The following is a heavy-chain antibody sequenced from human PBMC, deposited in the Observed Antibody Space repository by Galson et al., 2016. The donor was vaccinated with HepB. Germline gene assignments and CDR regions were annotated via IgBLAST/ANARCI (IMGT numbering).Heavy chain of an antibody. D-gene: IGHD3-22*01. Sequence: SETLSLTCTVSGGSISSYYWSWIRQPPGKGLEWIGYIYNSGRTNYNPSPKSRVTISVDTSKNQFYLNLRSVTAADTAVYYCARDRDSSSYYSLDYWGQGTLVTVSS. CDR3: ARDRDSSSYYSLDY. CDR2: IYNSGRT. J-gene: IGHJ4*02. CDR1: GGSISSYY. V-gene: IGHV4-59*01.